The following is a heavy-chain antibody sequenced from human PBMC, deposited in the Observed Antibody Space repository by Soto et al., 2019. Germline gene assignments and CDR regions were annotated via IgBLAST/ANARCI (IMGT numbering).Heavy chain of an antibody. J-gene: IGHJ6*02. V-gene: IGHV1-18*04. CDR3: SRARYCTSPSCYNHYYYGMDI. CDR1: GYTFTKYG. Sequence: QEQLVQSGGEVKKPGASVRVSCKASGYTFTKYGITWVRQAPGQGLEWMGWIGVYNGKTNYARQLHGRVIMTADTSARTAYMELRSLRSDDTAVYYCSRARYCTSPSCYNHYYYGMDIWGQGTTVSVSS. CDR2: IGVYNGKT. D-gene: IGHD2-2*02.